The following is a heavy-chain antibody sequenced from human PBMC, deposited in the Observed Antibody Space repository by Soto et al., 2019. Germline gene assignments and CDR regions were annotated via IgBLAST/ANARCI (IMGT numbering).Heavy chain of an antibody. CDR2: IRSKAYGGTT. CDR1: GFTFGDYA. CDR3: TRDIRLLDIVATITDY. D-gene: IGHD5-12*01. V-gene: IGHV3-49*03. Sequence: GGSLRLSCTASGFTFGDYAMSWFRQAPGKGLEWVGFIRSKAYGGTTEYAASVKGRFTISRDDSKSIAYLQMNSLKTEDTDVYYCTRDIRLLDIVATITDYWGQGTLVTVSS. J-gene: IGHJ4*02.